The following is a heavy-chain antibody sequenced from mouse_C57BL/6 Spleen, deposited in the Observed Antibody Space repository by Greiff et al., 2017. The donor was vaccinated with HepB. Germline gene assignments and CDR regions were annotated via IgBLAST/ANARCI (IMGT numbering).Heavy chain of an antibody. CDR2: IDPETGGT. CDR3: TRGIPITAFDY. Sequence: VKLMESGAELVRPGASVTLSCKASGYTFTDYEMHWVKQTPVHGLEWIGAIDPETGGTAYNQKFKSKAILTSDKSSSTAYMELRSLTSEDSAVYYCTRGIPITAFDYWGQGTTLTVSS. V-gene: IGHV1-15*01. J-gene: IGHJ2*01. D-gene: IGHD1-1*01. CDR1: GYTFTDYE.